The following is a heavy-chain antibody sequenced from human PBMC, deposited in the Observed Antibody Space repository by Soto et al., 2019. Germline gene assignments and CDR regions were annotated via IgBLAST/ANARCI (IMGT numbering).Heavy chain of an antibody. V-gene: IGHV4-30-4*01. CDR3: ARDLRDGYNARVDP. D-gene: IGHD5-12*01. CDR2: IYYSGST. J-gene: IGHJ5*02. Sequence: PSETLSLTCTVSGGSISSGDYYWSWIRQPPGKGLEWIGYIYYSGSTYYNPSLKSRVTISVDTSKNQFSLKLSSVTAADTAVYYCARDLRDGYNARVDPWGQGTLVTVSS. CDR1: GGSISSGDYY.